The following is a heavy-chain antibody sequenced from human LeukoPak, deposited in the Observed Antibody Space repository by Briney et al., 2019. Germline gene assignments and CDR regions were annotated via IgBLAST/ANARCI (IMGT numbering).Heavy chain of an antibody. D-gene: IGHD6-13*01. J-gene: IGHJ6*02. CDR1: GGTFSSYA. CDR3: AREIAAAGTNHYYYYYGMDV. V-gene: IGHV1-69*13. CDR2: IIPIFGTA. Sequence: GASVKVSCKASGGTFSSYAISWVRQAPGQGLEWIGGIIPIFGTANYAQKFQGRVTITADESTSTAYMELSSLRSEDTAVYYCAREIAAAGTNHYYYYYGMDVWGQGTTVTVSS.